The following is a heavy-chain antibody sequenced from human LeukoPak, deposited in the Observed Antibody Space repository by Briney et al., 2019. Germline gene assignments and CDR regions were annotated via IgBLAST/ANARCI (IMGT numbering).Heavy chain of an antibody. Sequence: GGSLRLSCAASGFTFSTYAMHWVRQAPGKGLEYVSGITSNGGSTYYANSVKGRFTISRDNSKNTLYLQMGSLGPEDMAVYYCAKEVIAAGGNFEYWGQRTLVTVSS. D-gene: IGHD2-15*01. V-gene: IGHV3-64*01. CDR1: GFTFSTYA. CDR2: ITSNGGST. CDR3: AKEVIAAGGNFEY. J-gene: IGHJ4*02.